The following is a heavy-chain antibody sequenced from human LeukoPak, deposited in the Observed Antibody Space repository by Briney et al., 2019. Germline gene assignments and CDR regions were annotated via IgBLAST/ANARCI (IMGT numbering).Heavy chain of an antibody. Sequence: ASVKVSCKASGGTFSSYAISWVRQAPGQGLEWVGGIITIFGTTNYAEKVQGRFTITADEATNTAYMELSSLRSEDTAVYYCARDWGRSSSRVGAFDIWGQGKMVTVSS. D-gene: IGHD6-13*01. CDR3: ARDWGRSSSRVGAFDI. J-gene: IGHJ3*02. V-gene: IGHV1-69*13. CDR1: GGTFSSYA. CDR2: IITIFGTT.